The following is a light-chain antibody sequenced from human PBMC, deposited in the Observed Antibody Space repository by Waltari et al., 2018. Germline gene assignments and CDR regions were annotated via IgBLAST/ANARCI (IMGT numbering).Light chain of an antibody. CDR1: QDVSTW. CDR3: QQTDSFPLT. CDR2: AAS. V-gene: IGKV1-12*01. Sequence: DIQMTQSPSSVSASIGDRVTISRRASQDVSTWVAWYQQKPGKAPNLLISAASSLQSGVPSRFSGSGSGTDFTLTISGLQPEDFTIYFCQQTDSFPLTFGGGTKVELK. J-gene: IGKJ4*01.